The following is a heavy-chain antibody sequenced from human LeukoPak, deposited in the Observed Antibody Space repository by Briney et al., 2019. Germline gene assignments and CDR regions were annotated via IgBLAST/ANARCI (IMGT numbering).Heavy chain of an antibody. CDR2: ISPNSDDT. V-gene: IGHV1-2*02. Sequence: ASVKVSCKASGYTFTVYYMHWVRQAPGQGLEWMGWISPNSDDTNYAQKFQGRVTMTRDTSISTAYMELSRLRSDDTAVYYCARGGGSCYSECAFDIWGQGTMVTVSS. CDR3: ARGGGSCYSECAFDI. CDR1: GYTFTVYY. D-gene: IGHD2-15*01. J-gene: IGHJ3*02.